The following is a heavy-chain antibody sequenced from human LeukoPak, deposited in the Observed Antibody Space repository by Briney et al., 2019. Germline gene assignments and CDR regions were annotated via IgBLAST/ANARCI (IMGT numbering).Heavy chain of an antibody. CDR1: GGSISSYY. CDR2: IYDSGKT. V-gene: IGHV4-59*01. CDR3: ARDLSALYYYGSGSSWFDP. J-gene: IGHJ5*02. Sequence: SETLSLTCTVSGGSISSYYWGWIRQPPGKGLEWIGCIYDSGKTNYNPSLKSRVTISVDTSKNQFSLKLSSVTAADTAVYYCARDLSALYYYGSGSSWFDPWGQGTLVTVSS. D-gene: IGHD3-10*01.